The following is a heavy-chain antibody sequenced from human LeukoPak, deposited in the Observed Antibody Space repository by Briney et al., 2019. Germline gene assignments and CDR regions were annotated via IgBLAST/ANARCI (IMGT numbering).Heavy chain of an antibody. D-gene: IGHD3-3*01. Sequence: SGTVSFKASGGTFSIYAISWVRQAPGQGQEWVGGIIPIFGTANYAQKFQGRVTITADKSTSTAYMELSSLRSEDTAVYYCARKGLTIFGVVSVGWFDPWGQGTLVTVSS. V-gene: IGHV1-69*06. CDR1: GGTFSIYA. CDR2: IIPIFGTA. J-gene: IGHJ5*02. CDR3: ARKGLTIFGVVSVGWFDP.